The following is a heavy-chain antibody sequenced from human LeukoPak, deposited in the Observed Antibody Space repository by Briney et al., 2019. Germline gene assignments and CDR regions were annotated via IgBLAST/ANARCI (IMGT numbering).Heavy chain of an antibody. J-gene: IGHJ5*02. CDR1: EFSFSNYS. CDR2: ISSSGNTL. CDR3: ARDRYCSGGNCYSGFDP. V-gene: IGHV3-48*02. Sequence: PGGSLRLSCAASEFSFSNYSMNWVRQAPGKGLEWISYISSSGNTLHYADSVKGRFTISRDNAKNSLSLQMNSLRDEDTALYYCARDRYCSGGNCYSGFDPWGQGTLVTVSS. D-gene: IGHD2-15*01.